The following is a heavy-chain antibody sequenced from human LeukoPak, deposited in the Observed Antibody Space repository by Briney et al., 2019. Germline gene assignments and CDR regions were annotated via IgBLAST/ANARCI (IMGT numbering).Heavy chain of an antibody. J-gene: IGHJ4*02. V-gene: IGHV4-34*01. CDR3: ARGAYSSRWYSVFDY. CDR1: GGSFSGYY. CDR2: INHSGST. Sequence: SETLSLTCAVYGGSFSGYYCSWIPQPPGKRLEWIGEINHSGSTNYNPSLKSRVTISIDTSKNQFSLKLSSVTAADTAVYYCARGAYSSRWYSVFDYWGQGTLVTVSS. D-gene: IGHD6-13*01.